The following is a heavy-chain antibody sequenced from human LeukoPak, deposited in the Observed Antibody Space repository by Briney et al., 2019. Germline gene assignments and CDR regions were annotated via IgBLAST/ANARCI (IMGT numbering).Heavy chain of an antibody. CDR2: INHSGST. V-gene: IGHV4-34*01. J-gene: IGHJ4*02. Sequence: SETLSLTCTVSGGSISSYYWYWIRQPPGKGLEWIGEINHSGSTNYNPSLKSRVSISVDTSKNQFSLKLSSVTAADTAVYYCARSPSSGWPDYWGQGTLVTVSS. CDR3: ARSPSSGWPDY. D-gene: IGHD6-19*01. CDR1: GGSISSYY.